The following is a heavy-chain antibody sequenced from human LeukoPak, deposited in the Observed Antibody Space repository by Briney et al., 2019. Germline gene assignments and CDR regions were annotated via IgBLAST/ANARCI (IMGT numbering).Heavy chain of an antibody. Sequence: GGSLRLSCAASGFTFSSYWMHWVRQAPGKGLVWVSHINSDGSSTIYADSVKGRFTISRDNAKNTLYLQLNSLRAEGTAVYYCAKFHYGSGGVGDFDYWGQGTLVTVSS. J-gene: IGHJ4*02. CDR2: INSDGSST. D-gene: IGHD3-10*01. V-gene: IGHV3-74*01. CDR1: GFTFSSYW. CDR3: AKFHYGSGGVGDFDY.